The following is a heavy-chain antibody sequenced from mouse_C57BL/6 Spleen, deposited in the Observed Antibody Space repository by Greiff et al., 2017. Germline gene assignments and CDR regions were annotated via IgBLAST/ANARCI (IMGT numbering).Heavy chain of an antibody. Sequence: SGPELVKPGASVKMSCKASGYTFTSYVMHWVKQKPGQGLEWIGYIYPYNDGTKYNEKFKGKATLTSDKSSSTAYMELSSLTSEDSAVYYCARRRITTVVDFDYWGQGTTLTVSS. D-gene: IGHD1-1*01. CDR3: ARRRITTVVDFDY. J-gene: IGHJ2*01. CDR1: GYTFTSYV. V-gene: IGHV1-14*01. CDR2: IYPYNDGT.